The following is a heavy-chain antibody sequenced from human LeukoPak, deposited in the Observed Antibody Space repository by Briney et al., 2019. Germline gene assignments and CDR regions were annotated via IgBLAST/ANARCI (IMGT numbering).Heavy chain of an antibody. CDR1: GFTFSSYA. Sequence: GRSLRLSCAASGFTFSSYAMHWVRQAPGKGLERVAVISNDGSYKKYADSVKGRFTISRDNSKNTLYMQMNSLRAEDTAVYYCAKDPGKDGYNSHFDYWGQGALVTVSS. J-gene: IGHJ4*02. CDR2: ISNDGSYK. V-gene: IGHV3-30*18. CDR3: AKDPGKDGYNSHFDY. D-gene: IGHD5-24*01.